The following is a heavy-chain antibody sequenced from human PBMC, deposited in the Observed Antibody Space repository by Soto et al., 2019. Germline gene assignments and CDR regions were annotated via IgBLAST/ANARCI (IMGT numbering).Heavy chain of an antibody. CDR3: ARGVSVASTPGRSHFFDY. D-gene: IGHD2-2*01. CDR2: ITSGGSNI. V-gene: IGHV3-21*01. CDR1: GLTVSGFS. Sequence: GGSLRLSCAASGLTVSGFSVNWVRQAPGKALEWVSSITSGGSNIFYADSVKGRFTISRDTAKNSLYLQMNSLRAEDTALYYCARGVSVASTPGRSHFFDYWSQGSLVTVSS. J-gene: IGHJ4*02.